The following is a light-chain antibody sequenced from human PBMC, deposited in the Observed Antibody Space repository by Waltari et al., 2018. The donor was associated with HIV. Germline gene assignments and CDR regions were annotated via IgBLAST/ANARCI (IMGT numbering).Light chain of an antibody. J-gene: IGLJ2*01. CDR1: SSDIGGYDY. V-gene: IGLV2-11*01. CDR2: DVN. Sequence: QSALTQPASVAGSPGQSITISCTGTSSDIGGYDYVSWYQQHPGKAPKLMIFDVNKRPSGVPVRFSGSKSGHTASLTISGLQADDEADYYCCSYAGSYTEIFGGGTKLTVL. CDR3: CSYAGSYTEI.